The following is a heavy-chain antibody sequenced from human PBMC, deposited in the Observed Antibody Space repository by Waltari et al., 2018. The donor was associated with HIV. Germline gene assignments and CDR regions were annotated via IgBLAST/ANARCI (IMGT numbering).Heavy chain of an antibody. CDR2: IYPGDSDT. J-gene: IGHJ5*02. V-gene: IGHV5-51*03. CDR3: ARRNWNADYNWFDP. D-gene: IGHD1-1*01. CDR1: GHIFPTYW. Sequence: EVQLVQSGAEVKKPGESLKIYCKGSGHIFPTYWIAWVRQMPGKGLEWMGIIYPGDSDTRYSPSFQGQVTISADKSINTAYLQWSSLKASDTAIYYCARRNWNADYNWFDPWGQGTLVTVSS.